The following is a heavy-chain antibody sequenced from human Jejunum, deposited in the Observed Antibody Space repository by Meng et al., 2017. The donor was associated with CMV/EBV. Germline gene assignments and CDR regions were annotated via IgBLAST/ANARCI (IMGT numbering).Heavy chain of an antibody. J-gene: IGHJ6*02. CDR2: IIPIVDIA. Sequence: YSINWVRQDHRQGLEWMRRIIPIVDIANSAQSFQGRHKIITERSTSTAYMEVRSLRSEDSAMYYCVRDVREPGTYHYYGLDVWGQGTTVTVSS. CDR1: YS. CDR3: VRDVREPGTYHYYGLDV. D-gene: IGHD7-27*01. V-gene: IGHV1-69*04.